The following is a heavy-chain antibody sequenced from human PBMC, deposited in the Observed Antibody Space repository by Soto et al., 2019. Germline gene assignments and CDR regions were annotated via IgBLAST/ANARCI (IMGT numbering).Heavy chain of an antibody. CDR1: GDTFSSYA. CDR2: IIPILGTP. Sequence: QVQLVQSGAEVKKPGSSVKVSCKTSGDTFSSYAISWVRQAPGQGLEWMGGIIPILGTPSYAQKFQGRVTITGNKSRRTAYRELSSWGSEDTAVYYGAREGSRYDRSGYYRPDDWGKGTLVTVSS. J-gene: IGHJ4*02. CDR3: AREGSRYDRSGYYRPDD. V-gene: IGHV1-69*06. D-gene: IGHD3-22*01.